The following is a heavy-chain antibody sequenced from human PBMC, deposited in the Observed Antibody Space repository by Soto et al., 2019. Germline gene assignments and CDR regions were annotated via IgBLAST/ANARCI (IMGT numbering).Heavy chain of an antibody. CDR2: INAGNGNT. Sequence: QVQLVQSGAEVKKPGASVKVSCKASGYTFTSYAMHWVRQAPGQRLELMGWINAGNGNTKYSQKFQGRVTITRDTSASTAYMELSSLRSEDTAVYYCARAIAVAGSYYYGMDVWGQGTTVTVSS. D-gene: IGHD6-19*01. J-gene: IGHJ6*02. V-gene: IGHV1-3*01. CDR1: GYTFTSYA. CDR3: ARAIAVAGSYYYGMDV.